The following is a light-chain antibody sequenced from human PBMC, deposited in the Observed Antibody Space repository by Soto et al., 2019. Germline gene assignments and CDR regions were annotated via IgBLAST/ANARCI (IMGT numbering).Light chain of an antibody. CDR1: NIGSKS. Sequence: SYELTQPPPVSVAPGKTARITCGGNNIGSKSVHWYQQKPGQAPVLVIYYDSDRPSGIPERFSGSNSGNTATLTISRVEAGDEADYYCQVWDSSSDPHVVFGGGTKLTVL. CDR3: QVWDSSSDPHVV. J-gene: IGLJ2*01. V-gene: IGLV3-21*04. CDR2: YDS.